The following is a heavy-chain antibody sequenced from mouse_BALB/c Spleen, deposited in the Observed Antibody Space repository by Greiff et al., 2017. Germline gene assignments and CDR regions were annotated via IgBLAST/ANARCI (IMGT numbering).Heavy chain of an antibody. CDR1: GFSLTSYD. Sequence: QVQMKESGPGLVAPSQSLSITCTVSGFSLTSYDISWIRQPPGKGLEWLGVIWTGGGTNYNSAFMSRLSISKDNSKSQVFLKMNSLQTDDTAIYYCVRGYGNYGDYAMDYWDQGTSVSGSS. CDR3: VRGYGNYGDYAMDY. CDR2: IWTGGGT. V-gene: IGHV2-9-2*01. D-gene: IGHD2-1*01. J-gene: IGHJ4*01.